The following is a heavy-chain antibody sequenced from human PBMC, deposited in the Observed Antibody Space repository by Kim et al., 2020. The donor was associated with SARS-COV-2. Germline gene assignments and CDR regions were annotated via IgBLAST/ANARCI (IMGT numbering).Heavy chain of an antibody. V-gene: IGHV3-21*01. J-gene: IGHJ1*01. CDR3: ARAGLPGRYFQH. CDR2: ISSSSSYI. CDR1: GFTFSSYS. Sequence: GGSLRLSCAASGFTFSSYSMNWVRQAPGKGLEWVSSISSSSSYIYYADSVKGRFTISRDNAKNSLYLQMNSLRAEDTAVYYCARAGLPGRYFQHWGQGTLVTVSS. D-gene: IGHD2-15*01.